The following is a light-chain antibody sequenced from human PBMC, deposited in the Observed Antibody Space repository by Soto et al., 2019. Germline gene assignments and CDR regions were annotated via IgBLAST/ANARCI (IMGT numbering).Light chain of an antibody. CDR2: DAS. V-gene: IGKV1-5*01. J-gene: IGKJ1*01. CDR1: QSISSW. CDR3: QQYSTSWT. Sequence: DIQMTQSPSTLSASVGDRVTITCRASQSISSWLAWYQQKPGKAPKLLIYDASSLESGVPSRFSGSGSGTEFTLTISSLQPDDFATYYCQQYSTSWTFGQGTKVEI.